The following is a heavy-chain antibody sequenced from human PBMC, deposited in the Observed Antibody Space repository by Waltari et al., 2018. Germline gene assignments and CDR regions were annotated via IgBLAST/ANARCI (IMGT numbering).Heavy chain of an antibody. CDR1: GYTFISYA. V-gene: IGHV1-3*04. CDR2: INTGNGNT. D-gene: IGHD6-25*01. Sequence: QVQLVQSGAEVKKPGASVKLSCKASGYTFISYAMHWVRQAPGQRREWMGWINTGNGNTKYSKKTQGRVTITRDTSANTAYLELSSLRSEDTALYYCATEAAAAAFDIWGQGTMVTVPS. CDR3: ATEAAAAAFDI. J-gene: IGHJ3*02.